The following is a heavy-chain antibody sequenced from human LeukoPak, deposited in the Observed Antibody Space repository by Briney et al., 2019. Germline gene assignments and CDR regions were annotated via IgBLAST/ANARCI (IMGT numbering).Heavy chain of an antibody. J-gene: IGHJ4*02. V-gene: IGHV3-30*03. CDR1: GFTFSSYG. CDR2: ISYDGSNK. CDR3: ARSGSYRDNYFDY. D-gene: IGHD1-26*01. Sequence: GRSLRLSCAASGFTFSSYGMHWVRQAPGKGLEWVAVISYDGSNKYYADSVKGRFTISRDNSKNTLYLQMNSLRAEDTAVYYCARSGSYRDNYFDYWGQGTLVTVSS.